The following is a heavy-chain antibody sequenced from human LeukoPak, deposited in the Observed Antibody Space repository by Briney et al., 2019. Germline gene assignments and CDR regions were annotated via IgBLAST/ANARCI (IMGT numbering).Heavy chain of an antibody. CDR3: ASITMVRGVISYFDY. J-gene: IGHJ4*02. Sequence: PSETLSLTCTVSGGSISSYYWSWIRQLPGKGLEWIGYIYYSGSTNYNPSLKSRVTISIDTSKNQFSLKLSSVTAADTAVYYCASITMVRGVISYFDYWGQGTLVTVSS. V-gene: IGHV4-59*08. CDR1: GGSISSYY. CDR2: IYYSGST. D-gene: IGHD3-10*01.